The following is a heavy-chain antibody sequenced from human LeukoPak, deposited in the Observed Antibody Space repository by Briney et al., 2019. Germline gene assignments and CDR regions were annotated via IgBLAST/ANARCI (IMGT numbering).Heavy chain of an antibody. CDR1: GGSISSGDYY. CDR3: ARESPTEGC. J-gene: IGHJ4*02. V-gene: IGHV4-30-4*08. CDR2: IYYSGSN. Sequence: SQTLSVTCTVSGGSISSGDYYWIWLRQPPGKGLEWIGYIYYSGSNYYHPSLKSRVTISVDTSKNQFSMKLSSVTAADTAVYYCARESPTEGCWGQGTLVTVS. D-gene: IGHD4-17*01.